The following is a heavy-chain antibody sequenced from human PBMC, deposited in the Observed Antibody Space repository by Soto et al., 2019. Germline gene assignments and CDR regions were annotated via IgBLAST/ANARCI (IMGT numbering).Heavy chain of an antibody. D-gene: IGHD4-17*01. Sequence: PGGSLRLSCAGSGLTFRNDWLSWVRQAPGKGLEWVANINQDGSERYYVDSVRGRFTISRDNVENSLYLQLNSLRPEDTAVYYCSVYGYGVSAAAYWGQATLVTVSS. V-gene: IGHV3-7*03. CDR1: GLTFRNDW. CDR2: INQDGSER. CDR3: SVYGYGVSAAAY. J-gene: IGHJ4*02.